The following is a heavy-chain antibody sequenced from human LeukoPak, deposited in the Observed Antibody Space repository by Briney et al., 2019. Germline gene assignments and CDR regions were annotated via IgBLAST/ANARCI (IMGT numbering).Heavy chain of an antibody. CDR3: ARSEIFYDSSGCFDY. V-gene: IGHV1-69*13. Sequence: ASVKLSCKASVGTFTSYAISWVRQAPGHGLEWMGGIIPIFGTANYAQKFQGRVTITADESTSPAYMELSSLRSEDTAVYYCARSEIFYDSSGCFDYWGQGTLVTVSS. CDR2: IIPIFGTA. J-gene: IGHJ4*02. D-gene: IGHD3-22*01. CDR1: VGTFTSYA.